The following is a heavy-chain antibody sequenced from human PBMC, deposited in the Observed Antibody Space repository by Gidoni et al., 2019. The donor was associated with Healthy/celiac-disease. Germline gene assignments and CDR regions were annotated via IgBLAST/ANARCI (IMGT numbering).Heavy chain of an antibody. D-gene: IGHD3-3*01. CDR2: IIPIFGNA. CDR1: GGTFSSYA. CDR3: ARDRGGRRATFWSGYYRGGEYYYYYMDV. V-gene: IGHV1-69*01. Sequence: QVQLVQSGAEVKKPGSSVKVSRKASGGTFSSYALSWVRQAPGQGREWKGGIIPIFGNANDAQKFRGRVTITADESTSTAYMELSSLRSEDTAVYYCARDRGGRRATFWSGYYRGGEYYYYYMDVWGKGTTVTVSS. J-gene: IGHJ6*03.